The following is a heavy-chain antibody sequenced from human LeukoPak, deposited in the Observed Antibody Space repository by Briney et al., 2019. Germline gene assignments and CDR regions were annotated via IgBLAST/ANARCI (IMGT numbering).Heavy chain of an antibody. CDR1: GGSISSYY. J-gene: IGHJ5*02. D-gene: IGHD6-19*01. CDR2: IYYSGST. V-gene: IGHV4-59*13. Sequence: PSETLSLTCTVSGGSISSYYWSWIRQPPGKGLEWIGYIYYSGSTNYNPSLKSRVTISVDTSKNQFSLKLSSVTAADTAVYYCARGVSSGWYNWFDPWGQGTLVTVSS. CDR3: ARGVSSGWYNWFDP.